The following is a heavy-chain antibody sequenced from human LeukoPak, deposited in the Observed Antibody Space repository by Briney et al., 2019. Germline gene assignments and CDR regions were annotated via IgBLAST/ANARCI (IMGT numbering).Heavy chain of an antibody. Sequence: ASVKVSCKASGYTFTSYDINWVRQATGQGLEWVGWMNPNSGNTGYAQKFQGRVTMTRNTSISTAYMELSSLRSEDTAVYYCARGMGRTMVRGVLYWGQGTLVTVSS. V-gene: IGHV1-8*01. CDR1: GYTFTSYD. CDR2: MNPNSGNT. D-gene: IGHD3-10*01. CDR3: ARGMGRTMVRGVLY. J-gene: IGHJ4*02.